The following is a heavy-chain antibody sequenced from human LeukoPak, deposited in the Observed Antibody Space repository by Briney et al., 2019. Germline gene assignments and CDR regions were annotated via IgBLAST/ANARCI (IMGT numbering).Heavy chain of an antibody. CDR3: ARDTFEPLVIDF. D-gene: IGHD6-13*01. CDR1: GFSFRRYA. J-gene: IGHJ4*02. V-gene: IGHV3-21*05. Sequence: GGSLRLSCAASGFSFRRYAMNWVRQAPGKGLEWVAYVNAESTDILYADSVRGRFTISRDNAKNSLYLQMNSLRAEDRGVYYCARDTFEPLVIDFWGQGTLVTVPS. CDR2: VNAESTDI.